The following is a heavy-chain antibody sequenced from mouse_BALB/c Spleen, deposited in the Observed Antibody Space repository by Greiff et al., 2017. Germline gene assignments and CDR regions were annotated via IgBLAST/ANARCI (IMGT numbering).Heavy chain of an antibody. J-gene: IGHJ1*01. V-gene: IGHV14-3*02. Sequence: EVQLQESGAELVKPGASVKLSCTASGFNIKDTYMHWVKQRPEQGLEWIGRIDPANGNTKYDPKFQGKATITADTSSNTAYLQLSSLTSEDTAVYYCASSEGWYFDVWGAGTTVTVSS. CDR1: GFNIKDTY. CDR3: ASSEGWYFDV. CDR2: IDPANGNT.